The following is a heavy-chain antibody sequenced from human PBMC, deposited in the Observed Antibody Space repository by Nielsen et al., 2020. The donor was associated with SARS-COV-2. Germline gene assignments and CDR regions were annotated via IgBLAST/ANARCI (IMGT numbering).Heavy chain of an antibody. V-gene: IGHV1-69*01. CDR2: IIPIFGTA. J-gene: IGHJ4*02. D-gene: IGHD3-16*02. CDR3: ARAEGGSLGELSPSMNFDY. Sequence: WVRQAPGQGLEWMGGIIPIFGTANYAQKFQGRVTITADESTSTAYMELSRLRSDDTAVYYCARAEGGSLGELSPSMNFDYWGQGTLVTVSS.